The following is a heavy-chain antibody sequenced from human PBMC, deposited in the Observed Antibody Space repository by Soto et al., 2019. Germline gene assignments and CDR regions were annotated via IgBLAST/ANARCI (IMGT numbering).Heavy chain of an antibody. CDR3: ARESGGATATLDYYYFYMDV. D-gene: IGHD5-12*01. J-gene: IGHJ6*03. CDR2: INPNSGVT. CDR1: GDSFNDYY. V-gene: IGHV1-2*04. Sequence: QVQLVQSGAEVRKPGASVTVSCRSSGDSFNDYYIHWVRQAHGQGLEWMGWINPNSGVTKYAQKFQGWVSMTRDTSIRTVYMQRSRLRSDDTAGSYCARESGGATATLDYYYFYMDVWGTGTTVTVSS.